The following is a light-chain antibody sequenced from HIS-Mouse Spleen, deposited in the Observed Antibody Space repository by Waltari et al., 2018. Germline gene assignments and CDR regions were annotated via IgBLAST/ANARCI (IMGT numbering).Light chain of an antibody. CDR2: RGS. CDR1: SSDVGSYNL. V-gene: IGLV2-23*01. J-gene: IGLJ3*02. Sequence: QSALTQPASVSGSPGQSITISCTGTSSDVGSYNLVSWYQQHPGKAPKLRIYRGSKRPSGVSNRFSGSKSGNTASLTISGLQAEDEADYYCCSYAGSSTCVFGGGTKLTVL. CDR3: CSYAGSSTCV.